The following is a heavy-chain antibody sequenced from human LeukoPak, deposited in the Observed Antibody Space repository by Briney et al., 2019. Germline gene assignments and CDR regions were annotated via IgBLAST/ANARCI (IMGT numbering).Heavy chain of an antibody. D-gene: IGHD2-2*01. CDR1: GFTFSSYA. CDR2: ISYDGSNK. J-gene: IGHJ4*02. Sequence: GGSLRLSCAASGFTFSSYAMHWVRQAPGKGLEWVAVISYDGSNKYYADSVKGRFTISRDNSKNTLYLQMNSLRAEDTAVYYCARVAMEYQLPLAILDYWGQGTLVTVSS. CDR3: ARVAMEYQLPLAILDY. V-gene: IGHV3-30*04.